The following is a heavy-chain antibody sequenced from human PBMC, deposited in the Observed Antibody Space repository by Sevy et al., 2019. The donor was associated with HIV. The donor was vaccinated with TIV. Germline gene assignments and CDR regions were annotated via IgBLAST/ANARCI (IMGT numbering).Heavy chain of an antibody. J-gene: IGHJ4*01. CDR3: ARDGGYSIKWYPLY. Sequence: GESLRLSCAASDFAFSSHAMHWVRQAPGKVLEWVAVISYEGTETFYAASVEGRFTISRDNSKNMLSLQINNLRPEDTAVYYCARDGGYSIKWYPLYWGHGTLVTVSS. CDR1: DFAFSSHA. CDR2: ISYEGTET. V-gene: IGHV3-30-3*01. D-gene: IGHD6-13*01.